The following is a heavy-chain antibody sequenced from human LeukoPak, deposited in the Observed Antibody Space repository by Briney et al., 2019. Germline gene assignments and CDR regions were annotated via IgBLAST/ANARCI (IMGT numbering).Heavy chain of an antibody. Sequence: PGGSLRLSCAASGFTFSSYAMSWVRQAPGKGLEWVSSISSSSSYIYYADSVKGRFTISRDNAKNSLYLQMNSLRAEDTAVYYCASQGLMNYYYYGMDVWGQGTTVTVSS. CDR3: ASQGLMNYYYYGMDV. CDR2: ISSSSSYI. CDR1: GFTFSSYA. D-gene: IGHD3/OR15-3a*01. J-gene: IGHJ6*02. V-gene: IGHV3-21*01.